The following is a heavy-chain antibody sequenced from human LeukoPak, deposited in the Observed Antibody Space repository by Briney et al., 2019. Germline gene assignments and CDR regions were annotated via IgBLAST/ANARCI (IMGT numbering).Heavy chain of an antibody. Sequence: SETLSLTCTVSGGSISSYYWSWIRQPPGKGLEWIGYIYYSGSTNYNPSLKSRVTISVDTSKNQFSLKLSSVTAADTAVYYCARHVATVAYFDYWGQGTLVTVSS. J-gene: IGHJ4*02. CDR3: ARHVATVAYFDY. D-gene: IGHD4-23*01. CDR1: GGSISSYY. CDR2: IYYSGST. V-gene: IGHV4-59*08.